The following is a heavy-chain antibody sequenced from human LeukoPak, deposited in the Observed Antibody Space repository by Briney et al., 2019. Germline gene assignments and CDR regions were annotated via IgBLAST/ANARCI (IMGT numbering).Heavy chain of an antibody. CDR3: ATPLAYCGGDCSQRAFDY. V-gene: IGHV3-11*01. J-gene: IGHJ4*02. D-gene: IGHD2-21*02. CDR2: ISSSGSTI. CDR1: GFTFSDYY. Sequence: GGSLRLSCAASGFTFSDYYMSWIRQAPGKGLEWVSYISSSGSTIYYADSVKGRFTISRDNAKNSLYLQMNSLRAEDTAVYYCATPLAYCGGDCSQRAFDYWGQGTLVTVSS.